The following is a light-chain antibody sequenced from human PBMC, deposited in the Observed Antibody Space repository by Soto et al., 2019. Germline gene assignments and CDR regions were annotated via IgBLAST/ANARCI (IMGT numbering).Light chain of an antibody. CDR2: AAS. CDR3: RKYNSAPRT. V-gene: IGKV1-27*01. CDR1: QGISKY. Sequence: DIQMTQSPSSLSASVGDRVTITCRASQGISKYLAWYQQKPGKVPKLLIYAASTLQSGVPSRFSGSGSGTDFTLTISSLQPEYVATYYCRKYNSAPRTFGQGTKVEIK. J-gene: IGKJ1*01.